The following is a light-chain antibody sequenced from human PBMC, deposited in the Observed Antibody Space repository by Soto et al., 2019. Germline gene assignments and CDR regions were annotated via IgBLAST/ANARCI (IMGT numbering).Light chain of an antibody. Sequence: DIQMTQSPSSLSASVGDRVTITCRASQSITSFLSWYQHKPGKAPKLLIYGASSLHRGVPSRFSGSGSGTDFTLTISSLQPGDFAIYYCLQTYRTPLTFGPGTTVDLK. J-gene: IGKJ3*01. CDR3: LQTYRTPLT. CDR2: GAS. CDR1: QSITSF. V-gene: IGKV1-39*01.